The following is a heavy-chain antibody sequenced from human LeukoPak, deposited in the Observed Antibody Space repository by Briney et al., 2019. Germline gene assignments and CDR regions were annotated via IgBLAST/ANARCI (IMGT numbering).Heavy chain of an antibody. CDR2: IYCSGST. CDR1: GGFISSSSYY. J-gene: IGHJ1*01. CDR3: ARRRYYDSTGYLE. D-gene: IGHD3-22*01. Sequence: PSETLSLTCTVSGGFISSSSYYWGWIRQPPGKGLEWSGDIYCSGSTYYNPALKSRVSMSIDTSNNQFSLELRSVAAADTALYYCARRRYYDSTGYLEWGQGTLVTVTS. V-gene: IGHV4-39*01.